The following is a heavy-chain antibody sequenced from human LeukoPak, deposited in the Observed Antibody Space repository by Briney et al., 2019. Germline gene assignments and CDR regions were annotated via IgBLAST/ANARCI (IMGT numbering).Heavy chain of an antibody. CDR1: GFTFSSYA. J-gene: IGHJ5*02. Sequence: PGRSLRLSCAASGFTFSSYAMHWVRQAPGKGLEWVAVISYDGGNKYYADSVKGRFTISRDNSKNTLYLQMNSLRAEDTAVYYCAKDSSGRIFGVVPRFDPWGQGTLVTVSS. V-gene: IGHV3-30-3*01. CDR3: AKDSSGRIFGVVPRFDP. D-gene: IGHD3-3*01. CDR2: ISYDGGNK.